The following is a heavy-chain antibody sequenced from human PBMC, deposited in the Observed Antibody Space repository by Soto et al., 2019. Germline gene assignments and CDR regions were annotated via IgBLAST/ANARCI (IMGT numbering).Heavy chain of an antibody. Sequence: GGSLRLSCVASGFTFSTYAMTWVRQAPGKGLEWVTSISSSSSSIYYADSVKGRFTISRDNAKNSLYLQMNSLRAEDTAVYYCARDDYGDYYFDYWGQGTLVTVSS. D-gene: IGHD4-17*01. V-gene: IGHV3-21*01. CDR1: GFTFSTYA. J-gene: IGHJ4*02. CDR3: ARDDYGDYYFDY. CDR2: ISSSSSSI.